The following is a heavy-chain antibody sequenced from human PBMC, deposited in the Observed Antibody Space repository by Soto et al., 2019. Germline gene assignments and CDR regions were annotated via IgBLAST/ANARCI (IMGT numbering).Heavy chain of an antibody. CDR3: ATGYYYDSPTSDYYYYYGMDV. J-gene: IGHJ6*02. CDR1: GYTLTELS. V-gene: IGHV1-24*01. Sequence: ASVKVSCKVSGYTLTELSMHWVRQAPGKGLEWMGGFDPEDGETIYAQKFQGRVTMTEDTSTDTAYMELSSLRSEDTAVYYCATGYYYDSPTSDYYYYYGMDVWGQGTTVTVSS. CDR2: FDPEDGET. D-gene: IGHD3-22*01.